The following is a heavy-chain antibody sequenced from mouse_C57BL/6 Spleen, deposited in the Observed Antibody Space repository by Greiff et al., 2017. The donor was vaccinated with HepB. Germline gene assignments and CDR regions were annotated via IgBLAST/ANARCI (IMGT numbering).Heavy chain of an antibody. CDR1: GFSLTSYG. D-gene: IGHD1-1*01. V-gene: IGHV2-2*01. CDR2: IWSGGST. CDR3: ARGRYYYGSSMDY. Sequence: VQLQQSGPGLVQPSQSLSITCTVSGFSLTSYGVHWVRQSPGKGLEWLGVIWSGGSTDYNAAFISRLSISKDNSKSQVFFKMNSLQADDTAIYYCARGRYYYGSSMDYWGQGTSVTVSS. J-gene: IGHJ4*01.